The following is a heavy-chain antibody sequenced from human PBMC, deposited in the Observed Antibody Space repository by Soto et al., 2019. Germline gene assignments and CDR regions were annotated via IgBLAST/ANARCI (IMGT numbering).Heavy chain of an antibody. J-gene: IGHJ4*02. CDR2: IYPGDSDT. Sequence: GESLKISCKASGYSFTSYWFAWVPQMPVKGLEWMGIIYPGDSDTRYSPSFQGQVTMSADKSISTAYLQWSSLKASDTAMYYCARRANSWHTVIYWGQGTLVTVSS. CDR1: GYSFTSYW. D-gene: IGHD6-13*01. V-gene: IGHV5-51*01. CDR3: ARRANSWHTVIY.